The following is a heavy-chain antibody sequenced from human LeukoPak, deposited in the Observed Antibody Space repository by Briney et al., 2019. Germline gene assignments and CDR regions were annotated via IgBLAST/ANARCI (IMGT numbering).Heavy chain of an antibody. J-gene: IGHJ3*02. Sequence: SGITYYNPSLKSPVTISVDTSKNQFSLKLSSVTAADTAVYYCARHRLDGYSYGYRENAFDIWGQGTMVTVSS. CDR3: ARHRLDGYSYGYRENAFDI. D-gene: IGHD5-18*01. CDR2: SGIT. V-gene: IGHV4-39*01.